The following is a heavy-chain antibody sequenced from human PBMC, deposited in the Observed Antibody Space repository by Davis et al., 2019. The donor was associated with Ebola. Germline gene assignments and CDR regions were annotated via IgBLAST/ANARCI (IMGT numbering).Heavy chain of an antibody. Sequence: ASVKVSCKASGYTFTSYGISWVRQAPGQGLEWMGWISAYNGNTNYAQKLQGRVTMTTDTSTSTAYMELRSLRSDDTAVYYCARSWATVNWFDPWGQGPRSPSSQ. J-gene: IGHJ5*02. CDR1: GYTFTSYG. V-gene: IGHV1-18*01. D-gene: IGHD4-11*01. CDR2: ISAYNGNT. CDR3: ARSWATVNWFDP.